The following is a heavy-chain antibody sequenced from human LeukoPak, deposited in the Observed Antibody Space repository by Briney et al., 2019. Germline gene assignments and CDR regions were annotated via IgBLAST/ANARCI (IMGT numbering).Heavy chain of an antibody. CDR2: INHSGST. D-gene: IGHD1-26*01. J-gene: IGHJ3*02. Sequence: SETLSLTCAVYGGSFSGYYWSWIRQPPGKGLEWIGEINHSGSTNYNPSLKSRVTISVDTSKNQFSLKLSSVTAADTAVYYCARGRETQDAFDIWGQGTMVTVSS. V-gene: IGHV4-34*01. CDR1: GGSFSGYY. CDR3: ARGRETQDAFDI.